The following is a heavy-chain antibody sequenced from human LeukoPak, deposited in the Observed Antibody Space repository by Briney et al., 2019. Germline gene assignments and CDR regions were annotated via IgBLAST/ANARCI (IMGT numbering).Heavy chain of an antibody. J-gene: IGHJ4*02. V-gene: IGHV3-23*01. D-gene: IGHD5-24*01. CDR1: GFTFSSYA. CDR3: ARVTGGYNLVDY. CDR2: IFPSGGEI. Sequence: GGSLRLSCAASGFTFSSYAMSWVRQAPGKGLEWVSSIFPSGGEIHYADSVRGRFTISRDNSKSTLSLQMNSLRAEDTGVYYCARVTGGYNLVDYWGQGTLVTVSS.